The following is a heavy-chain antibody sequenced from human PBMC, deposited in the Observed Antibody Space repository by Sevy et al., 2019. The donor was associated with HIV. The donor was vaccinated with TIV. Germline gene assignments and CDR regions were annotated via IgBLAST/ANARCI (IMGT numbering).Heavy chain of an antibody. J-gene: IGHJ4*02. CDR1: GFTFSSYA. CDR2: ISYDGSNK. CDR3: ARVKTVGAPFDY. D-gene: IGHD1-26*01. Sequence: GGSLRLSCAASGFTFSSYAMHWVRQAPGKGLEWVAVISYDGSNKYYADSVKGRFTISRDNSKNMLYLQMNSLRAEDTAVYYCARVKTVGAPFDYWGQGTLVTVSS. V-gene: IGHV3-30-3*01.